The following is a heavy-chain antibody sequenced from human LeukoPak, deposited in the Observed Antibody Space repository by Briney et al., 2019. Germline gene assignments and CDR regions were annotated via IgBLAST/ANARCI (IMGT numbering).Heavy chain of an antibody. CDR1: GGTFSSYA. CDR3: ARAGGYYDSSGYPDR. CDR2: IIPIFGTA. Sequence: PVKVSCKASGGTFSSYAISWVRQAPGQGLEWMGGIIPIFGTANYAQKFQGRVTITTDESTSTAYMELSSLRSEDTAVYYCARAGGYYDSSGYPDRWGQGTLVTVSS. J-gene: IGHJ4*02. V-gene: IGHV1-69*05. D-gene: IGHD3-22*01.